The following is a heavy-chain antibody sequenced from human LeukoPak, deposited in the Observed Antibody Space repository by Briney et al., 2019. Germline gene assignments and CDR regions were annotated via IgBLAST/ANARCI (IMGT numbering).Heavy chain of an antibody. Sequence: SETLSLTCTVSGGSVSSGSYYWSWIRQPPGKGLEWIGYIYYSGSTNYNPSLKSRVTISVDTSKNQFSLKLSSVTAADTAVYYCARGEGYSYGYESFDYWGQGTLVTVSS. V-gene: IGHV4-61*01. J-gene: IGHJ4*02. D-gene: IGHD5-18*01. CDR3: ARGEGYSYGYESFDY. CDR2: IYYSGST. CDR1: GGSVSSGSYY.